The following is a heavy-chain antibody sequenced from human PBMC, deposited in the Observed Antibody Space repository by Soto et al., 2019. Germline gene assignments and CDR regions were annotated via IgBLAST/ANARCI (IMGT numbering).Heavy chain of an antibody. CDR2: INGGNGNT. D-gene: IGHD6-19*01. CDR3: ARVSGWYHLDY. CDR1: GYTFTSYA. Sequence: QVQLVQSGAEEKKPGASVKVSCKASGYTFTSYAMHWVRQAPGQRLEWMGWINGGNGNTKYSQKFQGRVTITRDTSASTAYMELSSQRSEDTAVYYCARVSGWYHLDYWGQGTLVTVSS. V-gene: IGHV1-3*05. J-gene: IGHJ4*02.